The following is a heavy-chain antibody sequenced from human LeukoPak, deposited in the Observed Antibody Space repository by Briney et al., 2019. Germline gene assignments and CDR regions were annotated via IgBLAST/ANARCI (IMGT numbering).Heavy chain of an antibody. D-gene: IGHD3-22*01. J-gene: IGHJ4*02. CDR1: GFTFSTYA. Sequence: GGSLRLSCAASGFTFSTYAMSWVRQGPGKGLEWVSGIISGSGGTTYYADPVKGRFTVSRDNSKNALYLQMNTLRAEDTAVYYCAKRTSESSGYDYWGQGTLVTVSS. CDR2: IISGSGGTT. V-gene: IGHV3-23*01. CDR3: AKRTSESSGYDY.